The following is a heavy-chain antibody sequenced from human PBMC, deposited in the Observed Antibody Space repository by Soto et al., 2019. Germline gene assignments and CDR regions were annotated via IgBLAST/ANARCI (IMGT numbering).Heavy chain of an antibody. J-gene: IGHJ6*02. Sequence: SVKVSCKASGGTFSRYAISWVRQAPRQGLEWMGGIIPIFGTANYAQKFQGRVTITADESTSTAYMELSSLRSEDTAVYYCARDRLRCLEWFPGSYGMDVWGQGTTVTVSS. V-gene: IGHV1-69*13. CDR3: ARDRLRCLEWFPGSYGMDV. D-gene: IGHD3-3*01. CDR2: IIPIFGTA. CDR1: GGTFSRYA.